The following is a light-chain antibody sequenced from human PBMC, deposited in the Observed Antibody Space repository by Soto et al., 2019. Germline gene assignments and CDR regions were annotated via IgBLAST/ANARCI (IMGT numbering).Light chain of an antibody. J-gene: IGLJ2*01. CDR1: SSDVGGYNY. CDR3: SSYTSSSTLL. V-gene: IGLV2-14*01. CDR2: DVS. Sequence: QSVLTQPASVSGSPGQSITISCIGTSSDVGGYNYASWYQQHPGKAPKLMIYDVSNRPSGVSNRFSGSKSGNTASLTISGLQAEDEADYYCSSYTSSSTLLFGGGTKLTVL.